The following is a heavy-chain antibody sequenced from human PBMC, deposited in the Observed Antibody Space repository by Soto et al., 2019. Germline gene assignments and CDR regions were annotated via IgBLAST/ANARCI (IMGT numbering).Heavy chain of an antibody. CDR3: ASYNWNYWFDP. J-gene: IGHJ5*02. D-gene: IGHD1-7*01. Sequence: QVQLQESGPGLVQPSETLSLTCTVSGDSVSSGDYYWSWIRQPPGKGLEWIGYIYYSGSTTYHPSLKSRVTISLDKSNTQFSLNLSSVTAADTAVYYCASYNWNYWFDPWGQGTLVTVSS. CDR2: IYYSGST. V-gene: IGHV4-61*08. CDR1: GDSVSSGDYY.